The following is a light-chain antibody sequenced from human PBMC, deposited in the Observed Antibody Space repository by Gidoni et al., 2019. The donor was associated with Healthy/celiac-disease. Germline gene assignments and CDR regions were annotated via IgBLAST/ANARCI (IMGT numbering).Light chain of an antibody. V-gene: IGKV1-12*01. CDR3: QQAHIFPFT. CDR1: QCISSW. Sequence: DIRMTQSPSSVPASVGDKATTTCRASQCISSWLAWYQQKPGKAPKLLIYTASSLQSGVPSRFSGIGAGTGFTLTISSLQPGDCATDYCQQAHIFPFTFGGGTKVEIK. CDR2: TAS. J-gene: IGKJ4*01.